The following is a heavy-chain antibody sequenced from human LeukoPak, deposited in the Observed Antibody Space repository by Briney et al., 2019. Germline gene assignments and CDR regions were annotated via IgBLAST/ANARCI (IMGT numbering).Heavy chain of an antibody. V-gene: IGHV4-34*01. D-gene: IGHD3-22*01. J-gene: IGHJ4*02. CDR3: ARPYDSSGYYNY. CDR1: GGSFGGNY. Sequence: SETLSPTCAVYGGSFGGNYCGCIRPPPGKGLGWGGEINHGGSTNYNPSLKSRVTISVDTPKNQFSLKLSSVTAADTAVYYCARPYDSSGYYNYWGQGTLVTVSS. CDR2: INHGGST.